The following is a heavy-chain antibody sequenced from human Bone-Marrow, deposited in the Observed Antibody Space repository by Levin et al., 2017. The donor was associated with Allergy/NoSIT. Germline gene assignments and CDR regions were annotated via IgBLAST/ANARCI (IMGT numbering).Heavy chain of an antibody. J-gene: IGHJ6*03. D-gene: IGHD3-10*01. CDR1: GFTFDDYA. CDR3: AKGAPVSSPNYMDV. Sequence: SLKISCAASGFTFDDYAMHWVRQAPGKGLEWVSGISWNSGSIGYADSVKGRFTISRDNAKNSLYLQMNSLRAEDTALYYCAKGAPVSSPNYMDVWGKGTTVTVSS. V-gene: IGHV3-9*01. CDR2: ISWNSGSI.